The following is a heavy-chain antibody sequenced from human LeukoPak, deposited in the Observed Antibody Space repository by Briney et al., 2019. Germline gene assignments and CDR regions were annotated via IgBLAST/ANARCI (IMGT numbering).Heavy chain of an antibody. CDR3: VRDNYSYRLDV. D-gene: IGHD2-21*01. V-gene: IGHV3-23*01. CDR2: IGGTGGNI. Sequence: GGSLRLSCAASGLSFSNYAMYWVRQAPGKGLEWVSAIGGTGGNIFFTDSVKGRFTISRDNSKNTLYLHMNSLRAEDTAIYYCVRDNYSYRLDVWGQGTLVTVSS. J-gene: IGHJ4*02. CDR1: GLSFSNYA.